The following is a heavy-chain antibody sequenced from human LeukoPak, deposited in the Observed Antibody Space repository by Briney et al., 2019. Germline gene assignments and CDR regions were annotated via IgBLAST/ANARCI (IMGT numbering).Heavy chain of an antibody. Sequence: ASVKVSCKASGGTFSSYDISWVRQAPGQGLEWMGGIIPIFGTANYAQKFQGRVTITADKSTSTAYMELSSLRSEDTAVYYCAREAGPGIAARSYFDYWGQGTLVTVSS. D-gene: IGHD6-6*01. CDR3: AREAGPGIAARSYFDY. CDR2: IIPIFGTA. CDR1: GGTFSSYD. J-gene: IGHJ4*02. V-gene: IGHV1-69*06.